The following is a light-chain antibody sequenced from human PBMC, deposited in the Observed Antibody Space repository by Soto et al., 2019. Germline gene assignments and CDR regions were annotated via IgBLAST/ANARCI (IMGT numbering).Light chain of an antibody. CDR1: QSVSSN. V-gene: IGKV3-15*01. Sequence: EIVMTQSPATLSVSPGERATLSCRASQSVSSNLAWYQQKPGQGPRLLIYGASTRATGITARFSGSGSGTELTLTISILQYEDFAFYYCQQYNNWPPVTFGHGTKVESK. J-gene: IGKJ1*01. CDR3: QQYNNWPPVT. CDR2: GAS.